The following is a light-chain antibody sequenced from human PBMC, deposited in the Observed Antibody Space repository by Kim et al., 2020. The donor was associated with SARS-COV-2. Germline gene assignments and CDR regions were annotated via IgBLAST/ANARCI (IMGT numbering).Light chain of an antibody. V-gene: IGLV1-44*01. CDR1: SSKIGRNT. J-gene: IGLJ3*02. Sequence: GQRVTMSCSGSSSKIGRNTVNWYQQFPGTAPQLINDTNDRRPSGVSDRVSCSESGTSASLAISALRSEDEADYYCATWDDSLDVWMFGGGTQRTVL. CDR2: TND. CDR3: ATWDDSLDVWM.